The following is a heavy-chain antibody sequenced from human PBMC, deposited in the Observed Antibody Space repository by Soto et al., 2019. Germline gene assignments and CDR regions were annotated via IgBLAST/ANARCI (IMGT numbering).Heavy chain of an antibody. CDR3: AREASNNWNHKGPDRKAAGLDY. D-gene: IGHD1-20*01. J-gene: IGHJ4*02. Sequence: GASGKVSCKASGYTFTSYGISWVRQAPGQGPEWMGWISAYNGNTNYAQKLQGRVTMTTDTSTSTAYMELRSLRSDDTAVYYCAREASNNWNHKGPDRKAAGLDYWGQGTLVTVSS. CDR2: ISAYNGNT. CDR1: GYTFTSYG. V-gene: IGHV1-18*01.